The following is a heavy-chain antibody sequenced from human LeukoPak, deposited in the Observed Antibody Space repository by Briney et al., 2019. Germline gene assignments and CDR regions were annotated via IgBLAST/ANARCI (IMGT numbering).Heavy chain of an antibody. CDR1: GGSISSDSYY. V-gene: IGHV4-61*02. J-gene: IGHJ4*02. CDR3: ATLYDYVWGNEGTRFDY. D-gene: IGHD3-16*01. Sequence: PSQTLSLTCTVSGGSISSDSYYWNWIRQPAGKGLEWIGRIYTSGSTTYNPSLKSRVTISVDTSKNQFSLKLSSVTAADTAVFYCATLYDYVWGNEGTRFDYWGQGTLVTVSS. CDR2: IYTSGST.